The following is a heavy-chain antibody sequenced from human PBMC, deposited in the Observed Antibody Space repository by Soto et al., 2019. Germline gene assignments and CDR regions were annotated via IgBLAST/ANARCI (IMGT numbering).Heavy chain of an antibody. CDR3: AGVERGYSYGYDY. D-gene: IGHD5-18*01. CDR2: IYYSGST. V-gene: IGHV4-61*01. CDR1: GGSVSSGSYY. J-gene: IGHJ4*02. Sequence: PSETLSLTCTVSGGSVSSGSYYWSWIRQPPGKGLEWIGYIYYSGSTNYNPSLKSRVTISVDTSKNQFSLKLSSVTAADTAVYYCAGVERGYSYGYDYWGQGTLVTVSS.